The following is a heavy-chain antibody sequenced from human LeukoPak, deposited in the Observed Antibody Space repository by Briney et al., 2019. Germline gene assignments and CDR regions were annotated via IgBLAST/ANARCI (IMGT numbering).Heavy chain of an antibody. D-gene: IGHD6-19*01. CDR2: ISYDGSYK. Sequence: GGSLRLSCAASGFTFSSYDLHWVRQAPGKGLEWVAVISYDGSYKYSADSVKGRFTISRDNSKNTLYLQMSSLRAEDTAVYYCAKVVAVAQFDYWGQGTLVTVSS. CDR1: GFTFSSYD. CDR3: AKVVAVAQFDY. V-gene: IGHV3-30*18. J-gene: IGHJ4*02.